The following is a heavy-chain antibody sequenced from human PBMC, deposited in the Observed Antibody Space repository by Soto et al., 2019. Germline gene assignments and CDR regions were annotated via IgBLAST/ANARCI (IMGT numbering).Heavy chain of an antibody. CDR2: MNPNSGNT. J-gene: IGHJ6*02. CDR3: ARGRSTIFGVVVGMDV. D-gene: IGHD3-3*01. CDR1: GYTFTSYD. V-gene: IGHV1-8*01. Sequence: ASVKVSCKASGYTFTSYDINWVRQATGQGLEWMGWMNPNSGNTGYAQKFQGRVTMTRNTSISTAYMELSSLRSEDTAVYYCARGRSTIFGVVVGMDVWGPGTTVTVSS.